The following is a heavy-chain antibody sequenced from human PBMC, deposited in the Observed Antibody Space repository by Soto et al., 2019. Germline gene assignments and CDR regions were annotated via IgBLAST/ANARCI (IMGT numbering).Heavy chain of an antibody. J-gene: IGHJ4*02. CDR3: ARTYSSSWSPFDH. D-gene: IGHD6-13*01. CDR2: INQSGST. Sequence: SETLSLTCAVXGGSFSGYYWSGIRQPPGKGLEWIGEINQSGSTNYNPSLKSRVTISVDTSKNQFSLKLSSVTAADTAVYYCARTYSSSWSPFDHWGQGTLVTVS. CDR1: GGSFSGYY. V-gene: IGHV4-34*01.